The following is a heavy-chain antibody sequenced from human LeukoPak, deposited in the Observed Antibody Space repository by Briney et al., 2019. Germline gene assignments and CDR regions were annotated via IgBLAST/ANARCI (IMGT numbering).Heavy chain of an antibody. CDR2: ISYDGSNK. J-gene: IGHJ4*02. Sequence: GGSLRLSCAASGFTFSSYAMHWVRQAPGKGLEWVAVISYDGSNKYYADSVKGRFTISRDNSKNTLYLQMNSLRAEDTAVYYCARDRGGYYDSSGFDYWGQGTLVTVSS. CDR1: GFTFSSYA. CDR3: ARDRGGYYDSSGFDY. V-gene: IGHV3-30*04. D-gene: IGHD3-22*01.